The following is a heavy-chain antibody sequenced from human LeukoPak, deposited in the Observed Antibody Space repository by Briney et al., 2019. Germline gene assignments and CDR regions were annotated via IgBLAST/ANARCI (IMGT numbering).Heavy chain of an antibody. CDR2: ISWNSGSI. CDR3: AKAIFPGIAAAGIDY. J-gene: IGHJ4*02. Sequence: GGSLRLSCAASGFTFDDYAMHWVRQAPGKGLEWVSGISWNSGSIGYADSVKGRFTISRDNAKNSLYLQMNSLRAEDTALYYCAKAIFPGIAAAGIDYWGQGTLVTVSS. V-gene: IGHV3-9*01. CDR1: GFTFDDYA. D-gene: IGHD6-13*01.